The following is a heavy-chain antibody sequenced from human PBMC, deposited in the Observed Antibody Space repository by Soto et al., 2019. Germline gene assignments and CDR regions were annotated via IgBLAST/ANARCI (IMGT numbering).Heavy chain of an antibody. V-gene: IGHV3-23*01. Sequence: EVQLLESGGGLVQPGGSLRLSCAASGFTFSSYAMSWVRQAPGKGLEWVSAISGSGGSTYYADSVKGPFTISRDNSENTLYLQMNSQRAEDTAVYYCAKENGYSSSWFEFDYWGQGTLVTVSS. CDR1: GFTFSSYA. CDR2: ISGSGGST. D-gene: IGHD6-13*01. J-gene: IGHJ4*02. CDR3: AKENGYSSSWFEFDY.